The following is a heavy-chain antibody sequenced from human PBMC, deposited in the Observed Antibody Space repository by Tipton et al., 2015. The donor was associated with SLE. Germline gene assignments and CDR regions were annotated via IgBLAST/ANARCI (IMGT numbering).Heavy chain of an antibody. J-gene: IGHJ4*02. D-gene: IGHD2-15*01. Sequence: QLVQSGVEVKKPGASVKVSCKASGYTFIHKGISWVRQAPGQGLEFMGWISVYNGYTNYAQKFQGRVTLTTDTSTSTAYMELRSLRSDDTAVYYCARVVVGAFDYWGQGTLFTVS. V-gene: IGHV1-18*01. CDR3: ARVVVGAFDY. CDR1: GYTFIHKG. CDR2: ISVYNGYT.